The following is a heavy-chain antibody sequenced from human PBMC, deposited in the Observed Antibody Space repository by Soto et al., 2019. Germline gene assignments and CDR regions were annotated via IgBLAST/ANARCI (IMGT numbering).Heavy chain of an antibody. CDR3: ARGNACWRKWFGELYFDY. D-gene: IGHD3-10*01. CDR1: GGSFSGYY. CDR2: INHSGST. J-gene: IGHJ4*02. V-gene: IGHV4-34*01. Sequence: QVQLQQWGAGLLKPSETLSLTCAVYGGSFSGYYWSWIRQPPGKGLEWIGEINHSGSTNYNPSLKSRVTISVDTSKNQFSLKLSSVTAADTAVYYCARGNACWRKWFGELYFDYWGQGTLVTVSS.